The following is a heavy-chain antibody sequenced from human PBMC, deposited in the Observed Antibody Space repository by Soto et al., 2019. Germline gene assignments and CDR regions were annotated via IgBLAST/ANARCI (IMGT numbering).Heavy chain of an antibody. D-gene: IGHD3-16*01. J-gene: IGHJ4*02. CDR3: VRWNGFFGAGGVD. V-gene: IGHV1-18*01. CDR1: GYIFTKYY. CDR2: INGYNGKA. Sequence: QVQLVQSVTELRKPGASVKLSCKASGYIFTKYYLAWVRQAPGHGLEWMGMINGYNGKANYGQDFRGRVIMTTDTSTNTAYMDLRSLTTDDTGVYYCVRWNGFFGAGGVDWGQGTLVTVSS.